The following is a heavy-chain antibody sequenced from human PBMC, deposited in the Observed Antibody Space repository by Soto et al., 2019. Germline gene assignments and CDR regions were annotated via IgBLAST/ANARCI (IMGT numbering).Heavy chain of an antibody. CDR2: IYYSGST. V-gene: IGHV4-39*01. J-gene: IGHJ4*02. Sequence: SETLSLTCAVSGVSISSSSYYWGWIRQPPGKGLEWIGSIYYSGSTYYNPSLKSRVTISVDTSKNQFSLKLSSVTAADTAVYYCARHTPAISISDHWGQGTLVTVSS. CDR3: ARHTPAISISDH. CDR1: GVSISSSSYY. D-gene: IGHD2-15*01.